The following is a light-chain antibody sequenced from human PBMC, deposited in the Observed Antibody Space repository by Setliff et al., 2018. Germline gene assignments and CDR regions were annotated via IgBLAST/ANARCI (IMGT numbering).Light chain of an antibody. CDR2: YDS. Sequence: SYELTQPPSVPVAPGKTARITCGGNNIGGKSVNWYQQKPGQAPVLVIYYDSDRPSGIPERFFGSNSGNTATLTISRVEAGDEADYYCQVWDSGSEHYVVGTGTKGTVL. CDR3: QVWDSGSEHYV. V-gene: IGLV3-21*04. J-gene: IGLJ1*01. CDR1: NIGGKS.